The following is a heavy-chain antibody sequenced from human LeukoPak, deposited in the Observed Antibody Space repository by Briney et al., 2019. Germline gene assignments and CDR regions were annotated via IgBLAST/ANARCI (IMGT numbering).Heavy chain of an antibody. Sequence: SETLSLTCAVYGGSFSGYYWSWIRQPPGKGLEWIGEINHSGSTNYNPSLKSRVTISVDTSKNQFSLKLSSVTAADTAVYYCARASKVPYYYMDVWGKGTTVTVFS. CDR3: ARASKVPYYYMDV. CDR1: GGSFSGYY. J-gene: IGHJ6*03. CDR2: INHSGST. V-gene: IGHV4-34*01.